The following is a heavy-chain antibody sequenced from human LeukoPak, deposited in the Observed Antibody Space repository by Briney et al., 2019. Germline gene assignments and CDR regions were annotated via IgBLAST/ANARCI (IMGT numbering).Heavy chain of an antibody. J-gene: IGHJ4*02. CDR2: ISGSGGST. CDR1: GLTFSSYA. CDR3: AHHRGSYWGEYYFDY. Sequence: GGSLRLSCAASGLTFSSYAMSWVRQAPGKGLEWVSAISGSGGSTYYADSVKGRFTISRDNSKNTLYLQMNSLRAEDTAVYYCAHHRGSYWGEYYFDYWGQGTLVTVSS. V-gene: IGHV3-23*01. D-gene: IGHD1-26*01.